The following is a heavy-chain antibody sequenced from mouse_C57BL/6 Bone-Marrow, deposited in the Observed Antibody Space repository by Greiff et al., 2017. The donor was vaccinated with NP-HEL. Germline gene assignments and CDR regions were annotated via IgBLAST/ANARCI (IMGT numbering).Heavy chain of an antibody. Sequence: VQLQQSGAELVRPGASVKLSCTASGFNIKDDYMHWVKQRPEQGLEWIGWIDPENGDTEYASKFQGKATITADPSSNTAYMQLSSLTSEDTAVYYVNLYYYGSSWDYFDYWGQGTTLTVSS. CDR3: NLYYYGSSWDYFDY. CDR1: GFNIKDDY. CDR2: IDPENGDT. D-gene: IGHD1-1*01. J-gene: IGHJ2*01. V-gene: IGHV14-4*01.